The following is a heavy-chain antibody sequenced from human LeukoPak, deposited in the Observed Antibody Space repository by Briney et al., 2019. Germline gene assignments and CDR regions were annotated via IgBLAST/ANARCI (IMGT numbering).Heavy chain of an antibody. D-gene: IGHD1-7*01. Sequence: SETLSLTCAVYGGSFSGYYWSWIRQPPGKGLEWIGEINHSGSTNYNPSLKSRVTISVDTSKNQSSLKLSSVTAADTAVYYCARRELQQFDYWGQGTLVTVSS. J-gene: IGHJ4*02. CDR3: ARRELQQFDY. CDR2: INHSGST. V-gene: IGHV4-34*01. CDR1: GGSFSGYY.